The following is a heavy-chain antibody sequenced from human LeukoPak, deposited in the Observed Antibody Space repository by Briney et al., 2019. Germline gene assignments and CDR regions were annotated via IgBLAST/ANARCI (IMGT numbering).Heavy chain of an antibody. D-gene: IGHD3-16*01. J-gene: IGHJ4*02. V-gene: IGHV3-30*04. Sequence: GGSLRLSCAASGFTFSSYAMHWVRQAPGKGLEWVAVISYDGSNKYYADSVKGRFTISRDNSKNTLYLQMNSLRAEDTAVYYCARDRITLPDYWGRGTLVTVSS. CDR3: ARDRITLPDY. CDR1: GFTFSSYA. CDR2: ISYDGSNK.